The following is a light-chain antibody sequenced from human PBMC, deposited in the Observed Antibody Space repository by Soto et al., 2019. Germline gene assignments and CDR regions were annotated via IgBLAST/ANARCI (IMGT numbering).Light chain of an antibody. CDR2: AXS. V-gene: IGKV1-12*01. CDR3: QQAHRVPRT. J-gene: IGKJ5*01. CDR1: PSIYNW. Sequence: VHMTHSPASVPASLGDRVTVPXRARPSIYNWLAWYQQKRGXAPKXXXYAXSSLQSGCPSRLSGSGSGTEFTRTIRSSHPYDCVTYFCQQAHRVPRTFGQGTRLEI.